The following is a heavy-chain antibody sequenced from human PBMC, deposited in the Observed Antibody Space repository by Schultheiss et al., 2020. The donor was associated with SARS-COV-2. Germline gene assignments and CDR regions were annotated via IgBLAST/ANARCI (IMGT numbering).Heavy chain of an antibody. CDR3: ARSYGFWSGYSEPFFDY. CDR1: GGSFSGDY. Sequence: SETLSLICAVYGGSFSGDYWSWIRQPPGKGLEWIGEINHSGSTNYNPSLKSRVTISVDTSKNQFSLKLRSVTAADTAVYYCARSYGFWSGYSEPFFDYWGQGTLVTVSS. J-gene: IGHJ4*02. D-gene: IGHD3-3*01. V-gene: IGHV4-34*01. CDR2: INHSGST.